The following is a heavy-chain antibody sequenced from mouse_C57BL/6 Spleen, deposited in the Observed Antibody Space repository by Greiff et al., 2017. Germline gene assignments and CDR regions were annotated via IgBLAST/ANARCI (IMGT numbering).Heavy chain of an antibody. CDR1: GFTFSSYA. CDR3: ARAGYFDV. CDR2: ISDGGSST. J-gene: IGHJ1*03. Sequence: EVHLVESGGGLVKPGGSLKLSCAASGFTFSSYAMSWVRQTPEKRLEWVATISDGGSSTYYPDNVKGRFTISRDNAKNYLYLQMSHLKAEDTAMYYCARAGYFDVWGTGTTVTVSS. V-gene: IGHV5-4*01.